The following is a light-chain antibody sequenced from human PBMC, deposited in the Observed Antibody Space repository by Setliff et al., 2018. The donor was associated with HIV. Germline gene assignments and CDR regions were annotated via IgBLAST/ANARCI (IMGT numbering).Light chain of an antibody. CDR1: VSNIGRNT. Sequence: QSVLTQPPSASGTPGQRVTISCSGSVSNIGRNTVNWYQQLPGTAPKLLIFANFQRPSGVPDRLSGSKTGTSASLAISGLQSEDESDYFCAAWDDSLNAYVFGTGTKVTVL. J-gene: IGLJ1*01. V-gene: IGLV1-44*01. CDR3: AAWDDSLNAYV. CDR2: ANF.